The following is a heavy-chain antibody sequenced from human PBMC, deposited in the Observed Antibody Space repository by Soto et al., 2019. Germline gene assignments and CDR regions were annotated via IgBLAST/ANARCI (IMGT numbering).Heavy chain of an antibody. CDR2: INSEGTGT. CDR1: GFTFSSYW. CDR3: VRDYDSSGYNSDY. D-gene: IGHD3-22*01. Sequence: VGSLRLSCAASGFTFSSYWMHWVRQVPGKGLVWVSRINSEGTGTIYADSVKGRFTISRGNAKNTLYLQMNSLRAEDTAVYYCVRDYDSSGYNSDYWGQGTPVTVSS. V-gene: IGHV3-74*01. J-gene: IGHJ4*02.